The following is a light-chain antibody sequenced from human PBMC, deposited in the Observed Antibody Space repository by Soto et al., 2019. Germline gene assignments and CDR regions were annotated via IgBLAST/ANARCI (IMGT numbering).Light chain of an antibody. Sequence: DIQMTQSPSSLSASVVDRVTITCRASQSISNWLAWYQQKPGTAPNLLIYKASSLKSGVPSRFSGSGSGTDFTLTISNLQPEDFATYYCQQLNAYPLTFGQGTRLEIK. J-gene: IGKJ5*01. CDR1: QSISNW. CDR3: QQLNAYPLT. V-gene: IGKV1-5*03. CDR2: KAS.